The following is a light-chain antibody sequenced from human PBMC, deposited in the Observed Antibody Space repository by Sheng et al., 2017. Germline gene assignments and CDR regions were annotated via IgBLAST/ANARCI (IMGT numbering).Light chain of an antibody. V-gene: IGLV1-44*01. Sequence: QSVLTQPPSASGTPGQRVTISCSGSRSDIGSSTVNWYQQFPGTAPKLLIYHDHRRPSGVPDRFSGSKSDTSASLAISGLQSEDEADYYCAAWDDSLNGPAFGGGTPNDRP. CDR3: AAWDDSLNGPA. CDR1: RSDIGSST. J-gene: IGLJ3*02. CDR2: HDH.